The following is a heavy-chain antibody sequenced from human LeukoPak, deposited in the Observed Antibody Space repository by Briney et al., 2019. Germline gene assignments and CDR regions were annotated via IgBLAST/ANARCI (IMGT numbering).Heavy chain of an antibody. CDR1: GGSISSGSYY. J-gene: IGHJ4*02. V-gene: IGHV4-61*02. D-gene: IGHD3-22*01. CDR2: IYTSGST. CDR3: ARDKYYYDTSGSNPVFDS. Sequence: SQTLSLTCTVSGGSISSGSYYWSWNRQPAGKGLEWIGRIYTSGSTNYNPSLRSRVTISVDTSKNQFSLRLSSVTAADTALYYCARDKYYYDTSGSNPVFDSWGQGTLVTVSS.